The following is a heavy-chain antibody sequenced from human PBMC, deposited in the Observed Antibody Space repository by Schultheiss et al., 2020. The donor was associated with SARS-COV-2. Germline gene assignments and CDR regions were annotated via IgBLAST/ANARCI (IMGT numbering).Heavy chain of an antibody. V-gene: IGHV4-39*07. CDR2: IYHSGST. J-gene: IGHJ4*02. CDR1: GGAISSGGYY. D-gene: IGHD3-22*01. Sequence: SETLSLTCTVSGGAISSGGYYWSWIRQPPGKGLEWIGEIYHSGSTNYNPSLKSRVTISVDKSKNRFSLKLSSVTAADTAVYYCAREGYYYDSSGYIGILDYWGQGTLVTVSS. CDR3: AREGYYYDSSGYIGILDY.